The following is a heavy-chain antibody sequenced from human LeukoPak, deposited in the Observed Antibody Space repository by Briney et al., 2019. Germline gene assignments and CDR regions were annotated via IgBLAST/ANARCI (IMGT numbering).Heavy chain of an antibody. CDR3: AKGTTTPTSGTLGKDAFDI. CDR1: AFIFSAYD. J-gene: IGHJ3*02. V-gene: IGHV3-30*18. CDR2: ISYVGSYK. D-gene: IGHD1-7*01. Sequence: GGSLTLSCPASAFIFSAYDIHWVRQAPGKGLEGVAVISYVGSYKYYEDSVKGRFTISRDNFKNTLYLQMNSLRAEDTAVYYCAKGTTTPTSGTLGKDAFDIWGQGTMVTVSS.